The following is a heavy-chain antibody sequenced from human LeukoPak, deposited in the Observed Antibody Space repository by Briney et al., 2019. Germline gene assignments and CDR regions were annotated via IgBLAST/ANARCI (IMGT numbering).Heavy chain of an antibody. Sequence: SETLSLTCTVSGGSISSGTYYWSWIRQPAGKGLEWIGRTYTSGGTNYNPSLKSRVTMSVDTSKNQFSLKLSSVTAADTAVYYCARFFRTVWELPYYWGPGTLVTVSS. D-gene: IGHD1-26*01. J-gene: IGHJ4*02. CDR1: GGSISSGTYY. CDR2: TYTSGGT. V-gene: IGHV4-61*02. CDR3: ARFFRTVWELPYY.